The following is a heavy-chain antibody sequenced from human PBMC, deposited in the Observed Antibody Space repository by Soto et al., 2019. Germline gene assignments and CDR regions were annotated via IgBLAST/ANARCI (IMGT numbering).Heavy chain of an antibody. CDR3: AKDDYNYGMDV. CDR1: GFPFSGYG. J-gene: IGHJ6*02. Sequence: PGGSLGLSCPASGFPFSGYGMHWVRQAPGKGLEWVAVISYDGSNKYYADSVKGRFTISRDNSKNTLYLQMNSLRAEDTAVYYCAKDDYNYGMDVWGQGTTVTVSS. CDR2: ISYDGSNK. V-gene: IGHV3-30*18.